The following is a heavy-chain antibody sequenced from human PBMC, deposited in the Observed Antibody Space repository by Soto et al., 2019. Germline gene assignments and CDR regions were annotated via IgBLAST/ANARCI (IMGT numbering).Heavy chain of an antibody. CDR1: GGSFSGYY. V-gene: IGHV4-34*01. D-gene: IGHD3-22*01. J-gene: IGHJ5*02. CDR2: INHSGST. CDR3: AREKAVGGYYYVSGFWFDP. Sequence: PSETLSLTCAVYGGSFSGYYWSWIRQPPGKGLEWIGEINHSGSTNYNPSLKSRVTISVDTSKNQFSLKLSSVTAADTAVYYCAREKAVGGYYYVSGFWFDPWGQGTLVTVSS.